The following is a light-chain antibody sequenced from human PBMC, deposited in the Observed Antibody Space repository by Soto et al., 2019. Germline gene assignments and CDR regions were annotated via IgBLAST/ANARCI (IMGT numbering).Light chain of an antibody. CDR2: KAS. J-gene: IGKJ2*03. CDR1: QSISSW. V-gene: IGKV1-5*03. CDR3: QQHSSSSPYS. Sequence: DVQMTQSPSTLSASVGDRVTITCRASQSISSWLAWYQQKPGKAPNLLIYKASTLGSGVPSRFSGGGSGKEFTLTISSLQPDDFATYYCQQHSSSSPYSFGQGTKLEIK.